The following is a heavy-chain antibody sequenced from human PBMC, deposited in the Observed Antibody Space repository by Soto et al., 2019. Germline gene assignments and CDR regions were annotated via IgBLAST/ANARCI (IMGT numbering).Heavy chain of an antibody. CDR3: AKGSGSYSYFDY. Sequence: PGGSLRLSCAASGFTFSSYGMHWVRQAPGKGLEWVAVISYDGSNTYYADSVKGRFTISSDNSKNTLYLQMNSLRAEDTAVYYCAKGSGSYSYFDYWGQGTLVTVSS. J-gene: IGHJ4*02. CDR2: ISYDGSNT. V-gene: IGHV3-30*18. CDR1: GFTFSSYG. D-gene: IGHD1-26*01.